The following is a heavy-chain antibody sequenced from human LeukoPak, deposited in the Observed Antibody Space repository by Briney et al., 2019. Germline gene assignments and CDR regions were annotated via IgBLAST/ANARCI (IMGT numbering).Heavy chain of an antibody. CDR1: GGSFSGYY. J-gene: IGHJ4*02. V-gene: IGHV4-34*01. CDR3: AGRYYYDSSGYYPIDY. Sequence: SETLSLTCAVYGGSFSGYYWSWIRQPPGKGLEWIGEINHSGSTNYNPSLKSRVTISVDTSKNQFSLKLSSVTAADTAVYYCAGRYYYDSSGYYPIDYWGQGTLVTVSS. D-gene: IGHD3-22*01. CDR2: INHSGST.